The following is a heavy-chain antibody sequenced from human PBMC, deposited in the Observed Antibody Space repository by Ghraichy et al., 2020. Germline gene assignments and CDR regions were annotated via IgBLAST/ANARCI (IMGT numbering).Heavy chain of an antibody. Sequence: SETLSLTCTVSGGSISSSSYYWGWIRQPPGKGLEWIGSIYYSGSTYYNPSLKSRVTISVDTSKNQFSLKLSSVTAADTAVYYCASRGIAVAFDPFPDAFDIWGQGTMVTVSS. CDR3: ASRGIAVAFDPFPDAFDI. CDR1: GGSISSSSYY. V-gene: IGHV4-39*01. J-gene: IGHJ3*02. D-gene: IGHD6-19*01. CDR2: IYYSGST.